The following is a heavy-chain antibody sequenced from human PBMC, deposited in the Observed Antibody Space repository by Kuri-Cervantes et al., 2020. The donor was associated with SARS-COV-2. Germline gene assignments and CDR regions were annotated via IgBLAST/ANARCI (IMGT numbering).Heavy chain of an antibody. CDR1: GFTFSSHS. Sequence: GESLRLSCAASGFTFSSHSMNWVRQAPGKGLEWISYISSRSRTIYYADSVKGRFTISRDNAKNSLYLQMNSLRDEDTAVYYCASLPGIGAAVAGGNDYWGQGTLVTVS. CDR2: ISSRSRTI. J-gene: IGHJ4*02. D-gene: IGHD6-19*01. CDR3: ASLPGIGAAVAGGNDY. V-gene: IGHV3-48*02.